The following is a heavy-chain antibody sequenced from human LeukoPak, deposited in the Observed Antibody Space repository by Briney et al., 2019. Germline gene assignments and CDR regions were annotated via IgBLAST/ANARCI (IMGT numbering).Heavy chain of an antibody. J-gene: IGHJ4*02. D-gene: IGHD3-16*01. CDR2: INQDGSEK. Sequence: GGSLRLSCAASGFTFSSYAMSWVRQAPGKGLEWVANINQDGSEKYYVDSVKGRFTFSRDNAKDSLYLQMNSLRAEDTAVYYCARDATRGGDFDYWGQGTLVTVSS. CDR3: ARDATRGGDFDY. CDR1: GFTFSSYA. V-gene: IGHV3-7*01.